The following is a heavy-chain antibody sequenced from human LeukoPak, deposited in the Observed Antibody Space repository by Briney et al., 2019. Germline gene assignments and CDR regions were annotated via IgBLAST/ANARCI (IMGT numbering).Heavy chain of an antibody. J-gene: IGHJ4*02. V-gene: IGHV3-33*08. Sequence: GGSLRLSCAASGFSFSSYAVSWVRQAPGKGLEWVAVIWYDGSNKYYADSVKGRFTISRDNSKNTLYLQMNSLRAEDTAVYYCARDRDGSGSALGDWGQGTLVTVSS. CDR2: IWYDGSNK. D-gene: IGHD3-10*01. CDR1: GFSFSSYA. CDR3: ARDRDGSGSALGD.